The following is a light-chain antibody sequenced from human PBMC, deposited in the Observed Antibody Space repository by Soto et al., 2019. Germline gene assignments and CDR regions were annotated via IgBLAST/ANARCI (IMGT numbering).Light chain of an antibody. J-gene: IGKJ3*01. Sequence: EIVLTQSPGTLSLSPGAKATLSCRASQSVSSSYLAWYQQKPGQAPRLLIYDASSRATGIPDRFSGSGSGTVFTLTISILEPEDFAVYYFQQYGSSPLFTFGPGTKVDIK. CDR3: QQYGSSPLFT. CDR2: DAS. CDR1: QSVSSSY. V-gene: IGKV3-20*01.